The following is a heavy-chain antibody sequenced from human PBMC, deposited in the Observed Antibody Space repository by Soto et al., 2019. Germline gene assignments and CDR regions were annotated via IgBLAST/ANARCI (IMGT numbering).Heavy chain of an antibody. CDR1: GFTFSSYG. V-gene: IGHV3-30*18. J-gene: IGHJ6*02. D-gene: IGHD2-2*01. Sequence: QVQLVESGGGVVQPGRSLRLSCAASGFTFSSYGMHWVRQAPGKGLAWVAVISYDGSNNYYADSVKGRFTISRDNSKNALYLQMNSLRAEDTAVYYCAKGGYCSSTSCYAYYYYGMDVWAQGTTVIVSS. CDR2: ISYDGSNN. CDR3: AKGGYCSSTSCYAYYYYGMDV.